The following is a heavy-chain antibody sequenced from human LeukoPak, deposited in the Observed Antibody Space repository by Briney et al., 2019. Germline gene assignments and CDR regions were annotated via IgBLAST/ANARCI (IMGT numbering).Heavy chain of an antibody. D-gene: IGHD5-18*01. CDR1: GGSISSYY. Sequence: SETLSLTCAVYGGSISSYYWSWIRQPPGKGLEWIGYIYYSGSTNYNPSLKSRVTISVDTSKNQFSLKLSSVTAADTAVYYCARASYSYGPYFDYWGQGTLVTVSS. CDR2: IYYSGST. CDR3: ARASYSYGPYFDY. J-gene: IGHJ4*02. V-gene: IGHV4-59*01.